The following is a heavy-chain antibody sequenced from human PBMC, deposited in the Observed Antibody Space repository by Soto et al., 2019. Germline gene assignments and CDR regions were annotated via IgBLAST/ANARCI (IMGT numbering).Heavy chain of an antibody. CDR1: GYTFTSYD. Sequence: QVQLVQAGAEVKKPGASVKVSCKASGYTFTSYDINWVRQATGQGLEWMGWMNPNSGNTAYAQKFQGRGTMNRNTSIGTAYMELSSLRSEDTAVYYCAREVARGMDVWGQGTTVTFAS. D-gene: IGHD2-21*01. V-gene: IGHV1-8*01. CDR2: MNPNSGNT. CDR3: AREVARGMDV. J-gene: IGHJ6*02.